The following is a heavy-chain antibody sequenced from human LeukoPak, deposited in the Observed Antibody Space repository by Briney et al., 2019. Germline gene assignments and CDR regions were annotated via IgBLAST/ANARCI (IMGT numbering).Heavy chain of an antibody. Sequence: GGSLRLSCAASGFTFSSYAMSWVRRAPGKGLEWVSAISGSGGSTYYADSVKGRFTISRHNSKNTLYLQMNSLRAEDTAVYYCAKMGIRDYYDSSGYYYAGYWGQGTLVTVSS. J-gene: IGHJ4*02. CDR3: AKMGIRDYYDSSGYYYAGY. CDR1: GFTFSSYA. V-gene: IGHV3-23*01. D-gene: IGHD3-22*01. CDR2: ISGSGGST.